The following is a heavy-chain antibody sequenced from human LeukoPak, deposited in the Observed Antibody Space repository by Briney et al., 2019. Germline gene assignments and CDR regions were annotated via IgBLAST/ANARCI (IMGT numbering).Heavy chain of an antibody. J-gene: IGHJ4*02. CDR1: GFTVSSNY. CDR2: IYSGGST. D-gene: IGHD4-11*01. CDR3: ARGGMTTVTLVDY. Sequence: GGSLRLSCAASGFTVSSNYMSWVRQAPGKGLEWVSVIYSGGSTYYADSVKGRFTISRDNSKNTLYLQMNSLRAEDTAVYYCARGGMTTVTLVDYWGQGTLVTVSS. V-gene: IGHV3-53*01.